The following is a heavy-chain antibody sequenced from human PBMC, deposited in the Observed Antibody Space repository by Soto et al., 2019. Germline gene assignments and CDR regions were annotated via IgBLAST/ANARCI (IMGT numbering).Heavy chain of an antibody. V-gene: IGHV3-23*01. D-gene: IGHD4-17*01. J-gene: IGHJ6*02. CDR1: GFTFSSYA. CDR2: ISGSGGST. Sequence: EVQLLESGGGLVQPGGSLRLSCAASGFTFSSYAMSWVRQAPGKGLEWVSAISGSGGSTYYADSVKGRFTISRDNSKNTLYLQMNSLRAEDTAVYYCARQSKAGDYYYYYGMDVWGQGTTVTVSS. CDR3: ARQSKAGDYYYYYGMDV.